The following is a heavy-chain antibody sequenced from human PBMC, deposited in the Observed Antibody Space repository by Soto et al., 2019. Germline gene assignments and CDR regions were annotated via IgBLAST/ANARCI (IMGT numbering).Heavy chain of an antibody. CDR1: GYTFTSYG. J-gene: IGHJ6*02. D-gene: IGHD3-3*01. V-gene: IGHV1-2*02. Sequence: ASVKVSCKASGYTFTSYGISWVRQAPGQGLEWMGWINPNSGGTNYAQKFQGRVTMTRDTSISTAYMELSRLRSDDTAVYYCARAHQDYDFWSGSNRYGMDVRGQGTTVTVSS. CDR2: INPNSGGT. CDR3: ARAHQDYDFWSGSNRYGMDV.